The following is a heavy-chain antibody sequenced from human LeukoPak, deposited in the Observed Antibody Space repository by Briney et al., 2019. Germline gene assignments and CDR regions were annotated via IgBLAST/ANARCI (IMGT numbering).Heavy chain of an antibody. V-gene: IGHV1-2*02. CDR2: INPNSGGT. CDR1: GYTFTGYY. Sequence: GASVKVSCKASGYTFTGYYMHWVRQAPGQGLEWMGWINPNSGGTNYAQKFQGRVTMTRDTSISTAYMELSRLRSDDTAVYYCARDFSCSSTSCYGADYWGQGTLVTVSS. CDR3: ARDFSCSSTSCYGADY. J-gene: IGHJ4*02. D-gene: IGHD2-2*01.